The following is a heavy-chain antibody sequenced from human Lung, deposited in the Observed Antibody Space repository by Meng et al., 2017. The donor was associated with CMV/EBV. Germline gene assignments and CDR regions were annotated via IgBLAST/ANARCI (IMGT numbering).Heavy chain of an antibody. J-gene: IGHJ2*01. Sequence: SYRFNWIRQAPGQGPEWMGWNNPYNGNTDYARNLRERVTMTTDASTNTAYMELRSLTSDDSAVYYCARESGYYDSRGYYYWYFDLWGRGTLVTVSS. CDR1: SYR. D-gene: IGHD3-22*01. V-gene: IGHV1-18*01. CDR3: ARESGYYDSRGYYYWYFDL. CDR2: NNPYNGNT.